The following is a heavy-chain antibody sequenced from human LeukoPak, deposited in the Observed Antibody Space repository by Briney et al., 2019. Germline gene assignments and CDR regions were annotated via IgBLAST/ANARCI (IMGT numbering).Heavy chain of an antibody. CDR3: ARGGYGSGWDYMDV. V-gene: IGHV4-34*01. J-gene: IGHJ6*03. Sequence: SETLSLTCAVYGRSFSGYYWTWIRQTPGKGLEWVGEINHSGITDYNPSLRSRVTISVDTSKIQFSLKLSSVTAADTAVYYCARGGYGSGWDYMDVWGKGTTVTVSS. CDR2: INHSGIT. D-gene: IGHD3-10*01. CDR1: GRSFSGYY.